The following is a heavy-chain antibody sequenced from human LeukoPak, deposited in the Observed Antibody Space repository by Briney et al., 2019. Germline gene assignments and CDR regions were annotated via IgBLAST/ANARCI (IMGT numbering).Heavy chain of an antibody. CDR3: ARGPSYYDFWSGYSNWFDP. CDR1: GYTFTGYY. J-gene: IGHJ5*02. CDR2: INPNSGGT. D-gene: IGHD3-3*01. Sequence: ASVKVSCKASGYTFTGYYMHWVRQAPGQGLEWMGRINPNSGGTNYAQKFQGRVTMTRDTSISTAYMELSSLRSEDTAVYYCARGPSYYDFWSGYSNWFDPWGQGTLVTVSS. V-gene: IGHV1-2*06.